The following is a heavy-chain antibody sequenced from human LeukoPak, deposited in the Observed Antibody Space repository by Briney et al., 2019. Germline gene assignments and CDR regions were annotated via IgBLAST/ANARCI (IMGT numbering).Heavy chain of an antibody. CDR1: GFTFSSYG. J-gene: IGHJ4*02. D-gene: IGHD3-22*01. CDR3: VRDDDRPDNGPDY. Sequence: PGGSLRLSCAASGFTFSSYGMHWVRQAPGKGLEWVAVILSDGSKEFYTDSVEGRFTISRDNSKNTLYLQMNSLRAEDTAVHYCVRDDDRPDNGPDYWGQGTLVTVSS. CDR2: ILSDGSKE. V-gene: IGHV3-33*08.